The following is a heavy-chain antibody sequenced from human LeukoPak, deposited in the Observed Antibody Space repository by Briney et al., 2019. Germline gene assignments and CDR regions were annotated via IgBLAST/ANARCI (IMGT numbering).Heavy chain of an antibody. V-gene: IGHV1-24*01. J-gene: IGHJ5*02. CDR2: FDPEDGEA. CDR3: ATFYRSTRLGYWFDP. CDR1: GYTLTELS. Sequence: GASVEVSCKVSGYTLTELSMHWVRQAPGKGLEWMGGFDPEDGEAIYAQKFQGRVTMTEDTSTDTAYMELNSLRSEDTAVYYCATFYRSTRLGYWFDPWGQGTLVTVSS. D-gene: IGHD2-2*01.